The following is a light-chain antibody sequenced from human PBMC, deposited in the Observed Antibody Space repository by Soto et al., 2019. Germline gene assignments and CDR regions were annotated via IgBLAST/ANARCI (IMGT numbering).Light chain of an antibody. Sequence: EIVLTQSPGTLSLSPGERATLSCRASQSVSSNYLAWYQQKPGQAPRLLIYGASTRATGIPDRFSGSGSGTDFTLTTSRLEPEDFAVYYCQQYANSPPTFGQGTKV. CDR1: QSVSSNY. CDR2: GAS. CDR3: QQYANSPPT. V-gene: IGKV3-20*01. J-gene: IGKJ1*01.